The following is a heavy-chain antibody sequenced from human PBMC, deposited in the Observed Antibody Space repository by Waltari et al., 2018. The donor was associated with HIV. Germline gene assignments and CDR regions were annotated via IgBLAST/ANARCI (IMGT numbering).Heavy chain of an antibody. D-gene: IGHD2-2*01. CDR1: GYTFINYD. V-gene: IGHV1-8*01. J-gene: IGHJ6*03. Sequence: QVQLVQSGAAVKKPGASVKVSCKAAGYTFINYDINWVRQATGQGLEWLGWINPNNGNTGYAQKFQGRVTMTRNTSISTAYMELSSLRSEDTAVYYCARVRVVPTALVYYYYYMDVWGKGTTVTVSS. CDR2: INPNNGNT. CDR3: ARVRVVPTALVYYYYYMDV.